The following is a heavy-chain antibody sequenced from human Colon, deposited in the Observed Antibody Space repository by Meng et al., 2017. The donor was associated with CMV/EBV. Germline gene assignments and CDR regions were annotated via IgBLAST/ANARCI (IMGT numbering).Heavy chain of an antibody. D-gene: IGHD3-10*01. J-gene: IGHJ4*02. CDR1: GFSFSSYA. Sequence: GGSLRLSWAASGFSFSSYAMAWVRQAPGKGLEWVSAISGNDGTTYYADSVKGRFTLFRDNSKKSLYLQMNSLRAEDTAVYYCAKENTYFYGSGTTTDYWGQGTLVTVSS. CDR3: AKENTYFYGSGTTTDY. V-gene: IGHV3-23*01. CDR2: ISGNDGTT.